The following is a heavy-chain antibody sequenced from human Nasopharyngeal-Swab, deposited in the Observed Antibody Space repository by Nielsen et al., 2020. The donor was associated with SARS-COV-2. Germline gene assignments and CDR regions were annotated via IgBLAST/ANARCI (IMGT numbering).Heavy chain of an antibody. V-gene: IGHV1-2*06. CDR2: INPNSGGT. D-gene: IGHD2-15*01. J-gene: IGHJ4*02. Sequence: ASVKVSCKASGYTFTGYYMHWVRQAPGQGLEWMGRINPNSGGTNYAQKFQGRVTMTRDTSISTAYMELSRLRSDDTAVYSCATPRSVLGYCSGGSCSDCDYWGQGTLVTVSS. CDR1: GYTFTGYY. CDR3: ATPRSVLGYCSGGSCSDCDY.